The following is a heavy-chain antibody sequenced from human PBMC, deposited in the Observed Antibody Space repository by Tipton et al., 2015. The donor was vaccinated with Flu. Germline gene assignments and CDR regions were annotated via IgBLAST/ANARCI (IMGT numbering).Heavy chain of an antibody. Sequence: LRLSCTVSGGSISDYYWSWIRQPPGRGLECIGYIYSSGYTYYNPSLKSRVTIPMDTSKNQFSLKLSSVTAADTAVYYCARIKYYYAMDVWGQGTTVTVSS. J-gene: IGHJ6*02. V-gene: IGHV4-4*08. CDR3: ARIKYYYAMDV. CDR1: GGSISDYY. CDR2: IYSSGYT.